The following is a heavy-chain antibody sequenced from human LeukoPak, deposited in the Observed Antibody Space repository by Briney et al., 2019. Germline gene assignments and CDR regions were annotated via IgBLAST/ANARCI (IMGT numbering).Heavy chain of an antibody. D-gene: IGHD3-22*01. Sequence: GGSLRLSCAASGFTFSSYAMSWVRQAPGKGLEWVSAISGSSATTYYVDSVKGRFTISRDNSNNTLYLQMNSLRAEDTAVYYCAKSVSSGDYDSTGYSFDYWGQGTLVTVSS. V-gene: IGHV3-23*01. CDR1: GFTFSSYA. CDR3: AKSVSSGDYDSTGYSFDY. J-gene: IGHJ4*02. CDR2: ISGSSATT.